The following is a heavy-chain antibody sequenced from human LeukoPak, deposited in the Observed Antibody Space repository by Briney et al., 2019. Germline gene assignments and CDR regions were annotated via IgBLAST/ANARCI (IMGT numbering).Heavy chain of an antibody. CDR2: INPNNGNT. V-gene: IGHV1-2*02. CDR1: GYTFTGYY. D-gene: IGHD6-6*01. J-gene: IGHJ4*02. Sequence: ASVKVSCKASGYTFTGYYIHWVRQAPGQGLEWMGWINPNNGNTNYEQKFQGKVTMTRDTSISTAYMELSRLKSDDTAVYYCARDVDSSSYDWGQGTLVTVSS. CDR3: ARDVDSSSYD.